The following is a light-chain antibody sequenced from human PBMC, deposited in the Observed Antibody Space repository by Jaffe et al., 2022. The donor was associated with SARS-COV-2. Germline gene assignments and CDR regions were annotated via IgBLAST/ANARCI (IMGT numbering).Light chain of an antibody. J-gene: IGKJ1*01. CDR2: AAS. V-gene: IGKV1-39*01. Sequence: DIQMTQSPSSLSASVGDKVTITCRASQSINSFLNWYQQKPGKAPKVLIYAASSLQSGVPSRFSGSGSETDFTLTISSLQPEDFATYYCQQSYSTPPTFGQGTKVEI. CDR1: QSINSF. CDR3: QQSYSTPPT.